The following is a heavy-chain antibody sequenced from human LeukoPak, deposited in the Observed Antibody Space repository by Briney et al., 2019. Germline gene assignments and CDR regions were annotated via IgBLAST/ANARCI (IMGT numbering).Heavy chain of an antibody. CDR2: ISYDGSNK. CDR3: ARGGYSYGQASYYYGMDV. Sequence: GGSLRLSCAASGFTFSSYAIHWVRQAPGKGLEWVAVISYDGSNKYYVDSVKGRFTISRDNSKNAVYLQMNSLRPEDTAVYYCARGGYSYGQASYYYGMDVWGQGTTVTVSS. V-gene: IGHV3-30-3*01. CDR1: GFTFSSYA. J-gene: IGHJ6*02. D-gene: IGHD5-18*01.